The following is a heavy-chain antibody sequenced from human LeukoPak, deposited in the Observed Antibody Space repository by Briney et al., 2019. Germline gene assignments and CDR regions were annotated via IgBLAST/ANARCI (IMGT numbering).Heavy chain of an antibody. V-gene: IGHV4-31*03. CDR2: ICYSGSI. CDR1: GGSISSGNYY. J-gene: IGHJ5*02. CDR3: ARGSVSYDSSGYYSNWFDP. D-gene: IGHD3-22*01. Sequence: SETLSLTCTVSGGSISSGNYYWSWIRQHPGKGLEWIGNICYSGSIYYNPSLKSRVTISVDTSKNQFSLKLSSVTAADTAVYYCARGSVSYDSSGYYSNWFDPWGQGTLVTVSS.